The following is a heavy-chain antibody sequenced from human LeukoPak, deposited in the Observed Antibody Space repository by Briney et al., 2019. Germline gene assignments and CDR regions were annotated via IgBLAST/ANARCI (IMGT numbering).Heavy chain of an antibody. V-gene: IGHV4-59*01. CDR3: AREASAYDEAGWFDP. Sequence: KPSETLSLTCTVSGGSISSYYWSWIRQPPGKGLEWIGYIYYSGSTNYNPSLKSRVTISVDTSKNQSSLKLSSVTAADTAVYYCAREASAYDEAGWFDPWGQGTLVTVSS. J-gene: IGHJ5*02. CDR2: IYYSGST. D-gene: IGHD3-16*01. CDR1: GGSISSYY.